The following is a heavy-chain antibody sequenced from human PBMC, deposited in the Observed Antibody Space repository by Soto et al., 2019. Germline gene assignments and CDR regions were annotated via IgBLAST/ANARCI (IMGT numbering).Heavy chain of an antibody. D-gene: IGHD2-15*01. Sequence: GGSLRLSCAASGFTFSSYGMHWVRQAPGKGLEWVSAISGGGGNKYYADSVKGRFTMSRDNSKNTLYLQMNSLRAEDTAVYYCAKNRGSGGSKAYYYYGMDVWGQGTTVTVSS. V-gene: IGHV3-23*01. CDR3: AKNRGSGGSKAYYYYGMDV. CDR2: ISGGGGNK. J-gene: IGHJ6*02. CDR1: GFTFSSYG.